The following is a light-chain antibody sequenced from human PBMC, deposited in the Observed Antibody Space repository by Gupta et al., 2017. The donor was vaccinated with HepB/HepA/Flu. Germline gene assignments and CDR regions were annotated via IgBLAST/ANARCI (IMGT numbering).Light chain of an antibody. CDR2: GAS. V-gene: IGKV1-39*01. Sequence: DIQMTQSPSYLSASVGDRVTITCRASHSISSYLNWYQQKPGKAPKLLIFGASSLQGGVPSRFSGSGSGTDYTLTISSLQPEDFATYYCQQSYSTPPYTFGQGTKLEIK. CDR3: QQSYSTPPYT. J-gene: IGKJ2*01. CDR1: HSISSY.